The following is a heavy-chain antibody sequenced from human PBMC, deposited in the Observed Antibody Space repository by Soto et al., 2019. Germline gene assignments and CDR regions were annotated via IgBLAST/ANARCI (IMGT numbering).Heavy chain of an antibody. J-gene: IGHJ6*02. D-gene: IGHD3-3*01. CDR3: AKDKDWSGVYGMDV. V-gene: IGHV3-23*01. CDR2: INVGSTT. CDR1: GFTFRSYA. Sequence: PGGSLRLSCAASGFTFRSYAISWVRQAPGKGLEWVTAINVGSTTYYADSVKGRFTISRDNSKNTLYLQMNSLRAEDTAVYYCAKDKDWSGVYGMDVWGQGTTVTVSS.